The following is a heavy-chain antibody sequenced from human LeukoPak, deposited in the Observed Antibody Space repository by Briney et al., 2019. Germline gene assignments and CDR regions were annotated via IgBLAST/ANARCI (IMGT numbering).Heavy chain of an antibody. Sequence: GGSLRLSCAASGFTFRSYGMSWVRQAPGKGLEWVSAISGSGGSTYYADSVRGRFTISRDNSKNTLHLQLNSLRVEDTAVYYCAKAPRFGDHATEHYYYYMHVWGKGTTVTVSS. CDR3: AKAPRFGDHATEHYYYYMHV. J-gene: IGHJ6*03. CDR2: ISGSGGST. V-gene: IGHV3-23*01. CDR1: GFTFRSYG. D-gene: IGHD3-16*01.